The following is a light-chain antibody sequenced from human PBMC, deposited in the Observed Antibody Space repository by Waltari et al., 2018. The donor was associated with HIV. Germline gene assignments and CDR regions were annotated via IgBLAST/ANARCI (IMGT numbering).Light chain of an antibody. CDR2: DVS. Sequence: QSALTQPASVSGSPGQSLTISCTGTSSDIGGYNYVSWYQQHPGKAPKLMSSDVSHRPAGVSNRFSGSKSGNTASLTISGLQAEDEADYYCSSYTSSSTLGVFGSGTKVTVL. CDR1: SSDIGGYNY. CDR3: SSYTSSSTLGV. V-gene: IGLV2-14*03. J-gene: IGLJ1*01.